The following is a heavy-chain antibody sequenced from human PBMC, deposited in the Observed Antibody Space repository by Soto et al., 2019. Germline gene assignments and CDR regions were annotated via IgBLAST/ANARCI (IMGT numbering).Heavy chain of an antibody. CDR1: GFTFSSYA. CDR2: ISASGGNT. V-gene: IGHV3-23*01. D-gene: IGHD5-18*01. Sequence: EVQLLESGGGLVQPGGSLRLSCAASGFTFSSYAMSWVRQAPGKGLEWVSAISASGGNTYYADSEKGRFTISRDNTKNTRWLQMSSLTAEDTAVYYWAQDRGYGYGWGFAPWCQGTLVTVSS. J-gene: IGHJ5*02. CDR3: AQDRGYGYGWGFAP.